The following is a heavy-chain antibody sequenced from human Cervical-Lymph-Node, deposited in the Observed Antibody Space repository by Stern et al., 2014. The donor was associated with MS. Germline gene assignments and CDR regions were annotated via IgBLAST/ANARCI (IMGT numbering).Heavy chain of an antibody. CDR3: AKDRRGGYNYLYGMDV. J-gene: IGHJ6*02. V-gene: IGHV3-30*18. CDR2: TSYDGGNR. Sequence: VHLVESGGGVVQPGTSLRLSCTGSRFTFRSYGIHWVRQDPGKGLEWVSVTSYDGGNRQYADSVKGRFTISRDNSKNTVYLHLNSLRPEDTGVYHCAKDRRGGYNYLYGMDVWGQGTTVTVS. D-gene: IGHD5-18*01. CDR1: RFTFRSYG.